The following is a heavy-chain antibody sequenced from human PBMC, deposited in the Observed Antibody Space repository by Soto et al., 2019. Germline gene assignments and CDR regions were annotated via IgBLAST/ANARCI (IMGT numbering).Heavy chain of an antibody. Sequence: QVQLVESGGGVVQPGRSLRLSCAASGFTFSSYAMHWVRQAPGKGLEWVAVISYDGNNKYYADSVKGRFTISRDNSKNTLYLQMSSLGVEDTAVYYCARDSLTYYYDGSGYSPFDYWGQGPLVTVSS. CDR2: ISYDGNNK. CDR1: GFTFSSYA. D-gene: IGHD3-22*01. CDR3: ARDSLTYYYDGSGYSPFDY. J-gene: IGHJ4*02. V-gene: IGHV3-30-3*01.